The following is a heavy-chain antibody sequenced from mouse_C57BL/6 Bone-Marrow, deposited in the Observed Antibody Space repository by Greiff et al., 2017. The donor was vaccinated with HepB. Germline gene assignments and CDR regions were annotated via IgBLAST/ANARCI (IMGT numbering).Heavy chain of an antibody. CDR2: INPSNGGT. Sequence: QVQLQQPGTELVKPGASVKLSCKASGYTFTSYWMHWVKQRPGQGLEWIGNINPSNGGTNYNEKFKSKATLTVDKSSSTAYMQLSSLTSEDSAVYYCARCPLNWDGWYFDVWGTGTTVTVSS. V-gene: IGHV1-53*01. CDR3: ARCPLNWDGWYFDV. CDR1: GYTFTSYW. D-gene: IGHD4-1*02. J-gene: IGHJ1*03.